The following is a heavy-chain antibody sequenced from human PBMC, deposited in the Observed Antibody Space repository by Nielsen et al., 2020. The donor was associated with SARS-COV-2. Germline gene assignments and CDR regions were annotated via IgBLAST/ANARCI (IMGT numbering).Heavy chain of an antibody. D-gene: IGHD4-17*01. Sequence: GGSLRLSCAASGFTFSNFAMNWVRQAPGKGLEWVSTIGVSGGGTYYADSLKGRFTISRDNSKSTLYLQMNSLRAEDTAVYYCATWGTYGDLDAFHFWGQGTTVTVSS. CDR1: GFTFSNFA. CDR3: ATWGTYGDLDAFHF. CDR2: IGVSGGGT. J-gene: IGHJ3*01. V-gene: IGHV3-23*01.